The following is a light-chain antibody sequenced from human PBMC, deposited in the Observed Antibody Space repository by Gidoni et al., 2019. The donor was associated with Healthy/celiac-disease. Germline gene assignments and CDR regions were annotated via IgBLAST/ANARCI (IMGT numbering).Light chain of an antibody. CDR1: QSVSLN. J-gene: IGKJ1*01. CDR2: GAS. CDR3: QQYNNWPM. V-gene: IGKV3-15*01. Sequence: DIVMTQSPATRSVSPGERATLSCSASQSVSLNLARDQQKPGQAPSLLIYGASTRASGIPARFSGSGSGTEFTLTISRLQSEDLAVYHCQQYNNWPMFGQGTKVEIK.